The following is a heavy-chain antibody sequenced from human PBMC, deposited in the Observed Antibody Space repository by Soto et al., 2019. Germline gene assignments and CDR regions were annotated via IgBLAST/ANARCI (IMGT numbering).Heavy chain of an antibody. CDR3: ARDLGGWARGYYYRMDA. J-gene: IGHJ6*02. CDR2: IYSGGST. CDR1: CFTVISDY. Sequence: PGGSLRLSCASSCFTVISDYMSWVRQAPGKGLEWVSVIYSGGSTDYADSVKGRFTISRDNSKNTLDLQRNSLRAEDTAVYSCARDLGGWARGYYYRMDAWGQGTTVTVSS. D-gene: IGHD1-26*01. V-gene: IGHV3-53*01.